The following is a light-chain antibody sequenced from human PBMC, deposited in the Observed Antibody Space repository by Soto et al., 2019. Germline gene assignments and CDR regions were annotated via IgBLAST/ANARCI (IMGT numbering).Light chain of an antibody. CDR3: MQAQLT. V-gene: IGKV2-28*01. CDR1: QSLLHSNGYNY. J-gene: IGKJ4*01. Sequence: DIVMTQSPLSLPVTPGEPASISCRSSQSLLHSNGYNYLDWYLQKPGQSPQLLIYLGSNRASGVPDRFSGSASVTHFTLKISRVEAEDVEVYYYMQAQLTFGGGTKVEIK. CDR2: LGS.